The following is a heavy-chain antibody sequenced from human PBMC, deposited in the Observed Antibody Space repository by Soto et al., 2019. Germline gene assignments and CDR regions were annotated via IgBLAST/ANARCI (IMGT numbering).Heavy chain of an antibody. D-gene: IGHD2-2*02. CDR1: GFTFSSYE. CDR3: AKDRPSIVVVPAAILENWYFDL. J-gene: IGHJ2*01. V-gene: IGHV3-23*04. Sequence: EVQLVESGGGLVQPGGSLRLSCAASGFTFSSYEMNWVRQAPGKGLEWVSAISGSGGSTYYADSVKGRFTISRDNSKNTLYLQMNSLRAEDTAVYYCAKDRPSIVVVPAAILENWYFDLWGRGTLVTVSS. CDR2: ISGSGGST.